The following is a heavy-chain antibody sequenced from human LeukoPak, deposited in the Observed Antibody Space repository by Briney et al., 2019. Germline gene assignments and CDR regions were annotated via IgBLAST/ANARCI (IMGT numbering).Heavy chain of an antibody. J-gene: IGHJ4*02. D-gene: IGHD1-20*01. CDR1: SGSVSTSNW. Sequence: SETLSLTCAVSSGSVSTSNWWSWVRQPPGQGLEWIAEIHHSGSGNYNPSRMSRVTISLDKSKNQFFLKLNAVAAADTAVYYCARHGITYFDYWGQGTLVTVSS. CDR2: IHHSGSG. CDR3: ARHGITYFDY. V-gene: IGHV4-4*02.